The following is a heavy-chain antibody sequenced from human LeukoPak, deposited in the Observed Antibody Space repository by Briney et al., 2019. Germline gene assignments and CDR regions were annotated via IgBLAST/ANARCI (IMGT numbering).Heavy chain of an antibody. CDR1: GGTFSSYA. CDR3: ARDRVWHDYGDYGVPLDAFDI. J-gene: IGHJ3*02. CDR2: ISAYNGNT. Sequence: ASVKVSCKASGGTFSSYAISWVRQAPGQGLEWMGWISAYNGNTNYAQKLQGRVTMTTDTSTSTAYMELRSLRSDDTAVYYCARDRVWHDYGDYGVPLDAFDIWGQGTMVTVSS. D-gene: IGHD4-17*01. V-gene: IGHV1-18*01.